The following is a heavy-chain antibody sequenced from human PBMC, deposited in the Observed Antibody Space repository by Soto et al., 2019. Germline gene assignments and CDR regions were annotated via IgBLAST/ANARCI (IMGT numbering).Heavy chain of an antibody. V-gene: IGHV3-30-3*01. Sequence: GGSLRLSCAASGFPFSCYTMHWLRQAPGNGLEWVAVMSFDGGNRYYADSVEDRFSISRDNFKSTLYLQMNSLRPEDTAVYYCATGYQLEGGAFDIWGQGTMVTVSS. CDR3: ATGYQLEGGAFDI. CDR2: MSFDGGNR. D-gene: IGHD1-1*01. CDR1: GFPFSCYT. J-gene: IGHJ3*02.